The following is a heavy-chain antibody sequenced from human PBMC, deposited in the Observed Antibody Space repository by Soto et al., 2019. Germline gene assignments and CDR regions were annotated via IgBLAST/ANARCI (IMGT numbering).Heavy chain of an antibody. CDR2: IYYSGST. CDR1: GGSISSSGYY. CDR3: ARIGSGDSSGYFDYYYGMDV. J-gene: IGHJ6*02. D-gene: IGHD3-22*01. V-gene: IGHV4-31*03. Sequence: SETLSLTCTVSGGSISSSGYYWSWIRQHPGKGLEWIGYIYYSGSTYYNPSLKSRVTISVDTSKNQFSLKLSSVTAADTAVYYCARIGSGDSSGYFDYYYGMDVWGQGTTVTVSS.